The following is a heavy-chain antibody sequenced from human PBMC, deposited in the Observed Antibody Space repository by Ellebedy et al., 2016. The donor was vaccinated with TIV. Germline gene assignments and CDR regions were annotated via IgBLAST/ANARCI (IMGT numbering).Heavy chain of an antibody. J-gene: IGHJ4*02. V-gene: IGHV1-18*04. CDR2: ISVSNGNT. CDR3: ARSFGHSALPNFDY. D-gene: IGHD3/OR15-3a*01. Sequence: ASVKVSCKAPGYTFTSYGISWVRQAPGQGLEWMGWISVSNGNTNYIEELQGRVTMTTDTSTSTAYMELRSLKSDDTAVYFCARSFGHSALPNFDYWGQGTAVTVSS. CDR1: GYTFTSYG.